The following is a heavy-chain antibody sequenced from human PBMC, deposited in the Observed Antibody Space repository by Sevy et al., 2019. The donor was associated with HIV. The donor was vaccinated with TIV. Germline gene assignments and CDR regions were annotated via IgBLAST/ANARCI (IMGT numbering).Heavy chain of an antibody. J-gene: IGHJ5*02. D-gene: IGHD5-12*01. CDR3: ARAPPVRSGDDSLNWFDP. CDR2: IYYTGST. Sequence: SETLSLTCTVSGGSTSTYYWSWIRQPPGKGLEYIGYIYYTGSTNYNPSLKSRVTISVDTSKNQFSLNLRSVTAVDTAVYYCARAPPVRSGDDSLNWFDPWGQGPLVTVSS. V-gene: IGHV4-59*01. CDR1: GGSTSTYY.